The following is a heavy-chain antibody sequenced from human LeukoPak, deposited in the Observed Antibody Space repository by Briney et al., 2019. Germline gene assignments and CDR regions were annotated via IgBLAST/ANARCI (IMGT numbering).Heavy chain of an antibody. D-gene: IGHD5-18*01. CDR3: AAGSQSTALIK. Sequence: PSETLSLTCTVSGGSSSSYYWSWIRQPAGKGLEWIGRMYTSGETNYNPTLKSRITISLDTSKNQFSLRLSSVTAADTAVCYCAAGSQSTALIKWGQGTLVTVSS. J-gene: IGHJ4*02. V-gene: IGHV4-4*07. CDR1: GGSSSSYY. CDR2: MYTSGET.